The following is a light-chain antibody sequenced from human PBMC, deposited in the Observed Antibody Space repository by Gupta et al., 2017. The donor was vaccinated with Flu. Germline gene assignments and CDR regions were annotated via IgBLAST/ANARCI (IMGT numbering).Light chain of an antibody. V-gene: IGLV1-51*02. CDR1: RSNIGNND. Sequence: QSVLTQPPSVSAAPGQKVTISCSGSRSNIGNNDVSWYQQLPRTAPKLVMYENNKRPSGIPDRFSGSKSGTSTTLGITGLQTGDEADYYCGTWDSRLNVFVFGTGTKVTVL. CDR2: ENN. J-gene: IGLJ1*01. CDR3: GTWDSRLNVFV.